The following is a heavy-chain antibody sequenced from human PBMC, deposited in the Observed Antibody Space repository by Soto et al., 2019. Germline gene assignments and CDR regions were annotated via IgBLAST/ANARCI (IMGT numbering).Heavy chain of an antibody. V-gene: IGHV3-15*07. CDR1: GFTFSNAW. Sequence: GGSLRLSCAGSGFTFSNAWMNWVRQAPGEGLKWVGRIKSKPNGGTTDYAAPVKGRFTISRDDSKNTVYLQMNSLRIEDTAVYYCATGGYYFDYWGQGTLVTVSS. CDR2: IKSKPNGGTT. CDR3: ATGGYYFDY. J-gene: IGHJ4*02. D-gene: IGHD3-10*01.